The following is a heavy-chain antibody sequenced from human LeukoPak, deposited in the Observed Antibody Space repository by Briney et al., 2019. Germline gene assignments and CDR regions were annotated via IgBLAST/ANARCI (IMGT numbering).Heavy chain of an antibody. CDR1: GFTFSSYG. Sequence: GGSLRLSCAASGFTFSSYGMHWVRQAPGKGLEWVSSISRSSRYIYYADSVKGRFTISRDNAKNSLYLQMNSLRAEDTAVYYCARDLGERDSPDYWGQGTLVTVSS. CDR3: ARDLGERDSPDY. D-gene: IGHD3-10*01. J-gene: IGHJ4*02. V-gene: IGHV3-21*01. CDR2: ISRSSRYI.